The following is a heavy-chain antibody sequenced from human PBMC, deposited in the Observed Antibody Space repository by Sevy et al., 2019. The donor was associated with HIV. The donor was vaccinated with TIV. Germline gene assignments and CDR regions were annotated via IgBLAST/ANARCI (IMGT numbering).Heavy chain of an antibody. V-gene: IGHV3-11*01. CDR3: ARGYYDSSGYLDAFDI. D-gene: IGHD3-22*01. Sequence: GGSLRLSCAASVFTFSDYYMSWIRQAPGKGLEWVSYISSSGSTIYYADSVKGRFTISRDNAKKSLSLQMNSLRAEDTAVYYCARGYYDSSGYLDAFDIWGQGTMVTVSS. CDR2: ISSSGSTI. CDR1: VFTFSDYY. J-gene: IGHJ3*02.